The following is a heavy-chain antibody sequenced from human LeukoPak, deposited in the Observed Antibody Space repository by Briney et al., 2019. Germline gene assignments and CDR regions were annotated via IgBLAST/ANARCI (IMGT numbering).Heavy chain of an antibody. CDR1: GGSFGGYY. J-gene: IGHJ4*02. Sequence: SETLSLTCAVYGGSFGGYYWSWIRQPPGKGLEWIGEINHSGSTNYNPSLKSRVTISVDTSKNQFSLKLSSVTAADTAVYYCARMYSSSSGLDYWGQGTLVTVSS. CDR3: ARMYSSSSGLDY. V-gene: IGHV4-34*01. D-gene: IGHD6-6*01. CDR2: INHSGST.